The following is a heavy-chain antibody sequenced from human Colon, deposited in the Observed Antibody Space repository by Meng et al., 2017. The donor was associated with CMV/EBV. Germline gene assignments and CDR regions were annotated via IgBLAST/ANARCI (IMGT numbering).Heavy chain of an antibody. Sequence: GESLKTSCAASGFTFRTSWMHWVRQAPGKGLVWVSRINSDGSSISYADFVKGRFTISRDNAKNMVYLQMNNVTADDTALYYCAREDFTTSSYDFWGQGTLVTVSS. CDR1: GFTFRTSW. D-gene: IGHD3/OR15-3a*01. CDR2: INSDGSSI. V-gene: IGHV3-74*01. CDR3: AREDFTTSSYDF. J-gene: IGHJ4*02.